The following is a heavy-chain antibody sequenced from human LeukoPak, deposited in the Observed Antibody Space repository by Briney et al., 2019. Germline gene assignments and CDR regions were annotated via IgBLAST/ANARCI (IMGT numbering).Heavy chain of an antibody. D-gene: IGHD2-2*01. J-gene: IGHJ6*03. CDR1: GGSISSGSYY. CDR3: ASSSEYQLPPDYYYYMDV. V-gene: IGHV4-61*02. Sequence: PSQTLSLTCTVSGGSISSGSYYWSWIRQPAGKGLEWIGRIHTSGSTDYNPSLKSRVTISVDTSKNQFSLKLSSVTAADTAVYYCASSSEYQLPPDYYYYMDVWGKGTTVTISS. CDR2: IHTSGST.